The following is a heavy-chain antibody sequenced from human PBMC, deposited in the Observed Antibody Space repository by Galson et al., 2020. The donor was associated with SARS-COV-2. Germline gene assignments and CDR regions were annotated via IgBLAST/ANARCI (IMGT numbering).Heavy chain of an antibody. CDR2: IWYDGSNK. Sequence: GGSLRLSCAASGFTFSSYGMHWVRQAPGKGLEWVAVIWYDGSNKYYADSVKGRFTISRDNSKNTLYLQMNSLRAEDTAVYYCARDSAPLRYFDWFLFDPWGQGTLVTVSS. CDR1: GFTFSSYG. V-gene: IGHV3-33*01. D-gene: IGHD3-9*01. CDR3: ARDSAPLRYFDWFLFDP. J-gene: IGHJ5*02.